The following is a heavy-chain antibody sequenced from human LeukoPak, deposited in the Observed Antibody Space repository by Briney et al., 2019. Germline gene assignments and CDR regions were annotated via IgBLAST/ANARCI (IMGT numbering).Heavy chain of an antibody. CDR3: ASVGGDDSSGYYTPDY. CDR2: ISAYNGNT. CDR1: GYTFTSYG. D-gene: IGHD3-22*01. J-gene: IGHJ4*02. V-gene: IGHV1-18*01. Sequence: GASVKVSCKASGYTFTSYGISWVRQAPGQGLEWMGWISAYNGNTNYAQKLQGRVTMTTDTSTSTAYMELRSLRSEDTAVYYCASVGGDDSSGYYTPDYWGQGTLVTVSS.